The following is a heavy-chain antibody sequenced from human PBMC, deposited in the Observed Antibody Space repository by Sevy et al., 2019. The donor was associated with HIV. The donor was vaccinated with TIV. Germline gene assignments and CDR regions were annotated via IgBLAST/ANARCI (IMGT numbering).Heavy chain of an antibody. D-gene: IGHD4-17*01. V-gene: IGHV3-49*03. J-gene: IGHJ4*02. CDR1: GFTFGDYA. Sequence: GGSLRLSCTASGFTFGDYAMNWFRQAPGKGLEWVGFIRSKAYGRKTEYAASVKGRFTISRDDSKSIAYLQMNSLKTEDTAVYYCSRKEDYDGKGQDQWGQGTLVTVSS. CDR3: SRKEDYDGKGQDQ. CDR2: IRSKAYGRKT.